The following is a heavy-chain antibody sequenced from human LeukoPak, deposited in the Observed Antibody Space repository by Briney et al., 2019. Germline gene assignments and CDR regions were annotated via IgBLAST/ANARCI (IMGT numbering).Heavy chain of an antibody. CDR1: GLTFSSYS. CDR2: ISSSSSYI. CDR3: ARADRSPFDY. Sequence: SGGSLRLSCAASGLTFSSYSMNWVRQAPGKGLEWVSSISSSSSYIYYADSVKGRFTISRDNAKNSLYLQMNSLRAEDTAVYYCARADRSPFDYWGQGTLVTVSS. V-gene: IGHV3-21*01. J-gene: IGHJ4*02.